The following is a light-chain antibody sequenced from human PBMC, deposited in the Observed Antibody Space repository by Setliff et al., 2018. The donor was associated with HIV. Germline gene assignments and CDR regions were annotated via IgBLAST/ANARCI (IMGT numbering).Light chain of an antibody. J-gene: IGLJ1*01. CDR1: DSNIGGNT. CDR3: ATWDDSLPVHYV. CDR2: RDN. Sequence: QSALTQPPSASGTPGQTATISCSGSDSNIGGNTVSWYQQLPGTAPKVLIYRDNQRPSGVPDRFSGSKSGTSASLAIGGLQSEDEADYYCATWDDSLPVHYVFGPGTKVTVL. V-gene: IGLV1-44*01.